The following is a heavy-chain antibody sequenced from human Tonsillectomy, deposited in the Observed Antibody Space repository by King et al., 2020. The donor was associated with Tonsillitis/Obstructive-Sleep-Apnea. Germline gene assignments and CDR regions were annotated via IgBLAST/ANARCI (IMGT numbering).Heavy chain of an antibody. Sequence: LQLQESGPGLVKPSETLSLTCTVSGDSISSSTYNWGWIRQPPGKGLEWIGNVYYSVSTYYNPSLKSRLTISVDTSTNQFSLKLNSVTAADTAVYFCARGLCVGFGDHVDCYMDVWGKGTTVTVSS. CDR3: ARGLCVGFGDHVDCYMDV. CDR1: GDSISSSTYN. D-gene: IGHD3-10*01. V-gene: IGHV4-39*01. CDR2: VYYSVST. J-gene: IGHJ6*03.